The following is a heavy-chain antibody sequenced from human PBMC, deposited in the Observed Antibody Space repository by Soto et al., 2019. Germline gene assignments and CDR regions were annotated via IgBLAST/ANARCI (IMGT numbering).Heavy chain of an antibody. V-gene: IGHV4-31*03. CDR3: ARGWEPPTYYFDY. CDR1: GGSISSGGYY. D-gene: IGHD1-1*01. Sequence: QVQLQESGPGLVKPSQTLSLTCTVSGGSISSGGYYWSWIRQHPGKGLEWVGYIYYSGSTYYNLSLKSRVTISVDTSKNQFSLKLSSVTAADTAVYYCARGWEPPTYYFDYWGQGTLVTVSS. J-gene: IGHJ4*02. CDR2: IYYSGST.